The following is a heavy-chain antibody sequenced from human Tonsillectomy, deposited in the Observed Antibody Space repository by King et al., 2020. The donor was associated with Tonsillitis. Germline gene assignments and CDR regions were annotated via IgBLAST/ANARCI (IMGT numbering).Heavy chain of an antibody. CDR1: GFTFSSYA. CDR3: AKDLGLEVVIYNWFDP. J-gene: IGHJ5*02. CDR2: ISGSGGST. V-gene: IGHV3-23*04. D-gene: IGHD3-3*01. Sequence: VQLVESGGGLVQPGGSLRLSCAASGFTFSSYAMSWVRQAPGKGLEWVSAISGSGGSTYYADSVKGRFTISRDNSKNTLYLQMNSLRAEDTAVYYCAKDLGLEVVIYNWFDPWGQGTLVTVSS.